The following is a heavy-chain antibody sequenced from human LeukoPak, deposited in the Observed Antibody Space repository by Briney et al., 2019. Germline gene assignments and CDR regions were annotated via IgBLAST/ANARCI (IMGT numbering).Heavy chain of an antibody. CDR2: IYYSGST. J-gene: IGHJ2*01. CDR1: GASFGTYY. D-gene: IGHD5-24*01. CDR3: ARLREMATDDWYFDL. Sequence: SETLSLTCAVYGASFGTYYWTWIRQHPGKGLEWIGYIYYSGSTNYNPSLKSRVTISVDTSKNQFSLKLSSVTAADTAVYYCARLREMATDDWYFDLWGRGTLVTVSS. V-gene: IGHV4-59*01.